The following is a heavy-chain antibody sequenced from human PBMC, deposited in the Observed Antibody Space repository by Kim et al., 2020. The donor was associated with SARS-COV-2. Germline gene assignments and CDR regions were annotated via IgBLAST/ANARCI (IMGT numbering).Heavy chain of an antibody. CDR3: ASQAPGYSSGWYGRTYYYYGMDV. CDR1: GGSISSSSYY. Sequence: SETLSLTCTVSGGSISSSSYYWGWIRQPPGKGLEWIGSIYYSGSTYYNPSLKSRVTISVDTSKNQFSLKLSSVTAADTAVYYCASQAPGYSSGWYGRTYYYYGMDVWGQGTTVTVSS. V-gene: IGHV4-39*07. D-gene: IGHD6-19*01. CDR2: IYYSGST. J-gene: IGHJ6*02.